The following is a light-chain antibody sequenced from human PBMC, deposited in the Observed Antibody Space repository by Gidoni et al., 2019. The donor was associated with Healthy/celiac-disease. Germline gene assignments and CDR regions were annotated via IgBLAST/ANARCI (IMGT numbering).Light chain of an antibody. CDR1: QGISSY. CDR2: AAS. CDR3: QQPPGS. J-gene: IGKJ2*04. V-gene: IGKV1-9*01. Sequence: DIQLTQSPSFLSASVGDRVTITCRASQGISSYLAWYQQKPGKAPKLLIYAASTLQSGVPSRFSGSGSGTEFTLTSSSLQPEDFATCYCQQPPGSFGQGTKLEIK.